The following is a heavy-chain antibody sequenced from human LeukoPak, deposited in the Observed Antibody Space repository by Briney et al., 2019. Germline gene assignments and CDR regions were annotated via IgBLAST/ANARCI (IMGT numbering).Heavy chain of an antibody. J-gene: IGHJ4*02. CDR3: AKTSDIVVVPAAINLDY. CDR1: GFTFDDYG. V-gene: IGHV3-23*01. CDR2: ISGSGGST. D-gene: IGHD2-2*02. Sequence: GGSLRLSCAASGFTFDDYGMSWVRQAPGKGLEWVSAISGSGGSTYYADSVKGRFTISRDNSKNTLYLQMNSLRAEDTAVYYCAKTSDIVVVPAAINLDYWGQGTLVTVSS.